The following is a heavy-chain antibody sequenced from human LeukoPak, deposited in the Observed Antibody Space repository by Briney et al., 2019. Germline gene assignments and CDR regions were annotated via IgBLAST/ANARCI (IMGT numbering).Heavy chain of an antibody. CDR2: IIPILGIA. J-gene: IGHJ6*02. Sequence: SVKVSCKASGGTFISYAISWVRQAPGQGLEWMGRIIPILGIANYAQKFQGRVTINADKSTSTAYMELSSLRSEDTDVYYCARAVAGDDYGMDVWGQGTRVSVSS. CDR1: GGTFISYA. D-gene: IGHD6-19*01. V-gene: IGHV1-69*04. CDR3: ARAVAGDDYGMDV.